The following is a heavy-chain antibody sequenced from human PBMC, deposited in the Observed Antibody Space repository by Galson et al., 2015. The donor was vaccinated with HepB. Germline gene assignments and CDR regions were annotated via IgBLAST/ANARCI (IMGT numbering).Heavy chain of an antibody. D-gene: IGHD3-3*01. CDR1: GFTFSSYA. CDR3: AKKRSWEWLLGEWAFDI. CDR2: ISGSGGST. V-gene: IGHV3-23*01. J-gene: IGHJ3*02. Sequence: SLRLSCAASGFTFSSYAMSWVRQAPGKGLEWVSAISGSGGSTYYADSVKGRFTISRDNSKNTLYLQMNSLRAEGTAVYYCAKKRSWEWLLGEWAFDIWGQGTMVTVSS.